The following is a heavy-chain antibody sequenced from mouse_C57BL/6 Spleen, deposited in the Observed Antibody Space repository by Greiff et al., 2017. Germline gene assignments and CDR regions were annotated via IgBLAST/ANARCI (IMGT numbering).Heavy chain of an antibody. D-gene: IGHD2-12*01. CDR3: ARVTSYGVYWYFDV. V-gene: IGHV1-42*01. CDR2: IHPSTGDT. J-gene: IGHJ1*03. Sequence: VQLQQSGAELVKPGASVKMSCTASGYTFTGYYMHWVKQSPEKSLEWIGKIHPSTGDTTYNQKFKGKATLTVDKSSSTAYMQLKRLTSEDSAVSDYARVTSYGVYWYFDVWGKGTTVTVSS. CDR1: GYTFTGYY.